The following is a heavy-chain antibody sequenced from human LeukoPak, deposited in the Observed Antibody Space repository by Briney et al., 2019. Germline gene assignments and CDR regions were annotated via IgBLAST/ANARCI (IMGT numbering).Heavy chain of an antibody. Sequence: GASVKVSCKASGGTFSSYAISWVRQAPGQGLEWMGGIIPIFGTANYAQKFQVRVTITADESTSTAYMELSSLRSEDTAVYYCACGGDIVVPGYWGQGTLVTVSS. CDR1: GGTFSSYA. CDR3: ACGGDIVVPGY. J-gene: IGHJ4*02. CDR2: IIPIFGTA. V-gene: IGHV1-69*01. D-gene: IGHD2-2*01.